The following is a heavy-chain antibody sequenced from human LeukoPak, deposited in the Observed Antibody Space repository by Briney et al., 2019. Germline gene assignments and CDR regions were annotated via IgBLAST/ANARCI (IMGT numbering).Heavy chain of an antibody. CDR3: ARDRTTVVTPYFDY. CDR1: GYTFTSYG. J-gene: IGHJ4*02. Sequence: GASVKVSCKASGYTFTSYGIIWVRQAPGQGLEWMGWISTYNGNTNYAQKLQGRVTMTTDTSTSTAYMELRSLRSDDTAVYYCARDRTTVVTPYFDYWGQGTLVTVSS. CDR2: ISTYNGNT. D-gene: IGHD4-23*01. V-gene: IGHV1-18*01.